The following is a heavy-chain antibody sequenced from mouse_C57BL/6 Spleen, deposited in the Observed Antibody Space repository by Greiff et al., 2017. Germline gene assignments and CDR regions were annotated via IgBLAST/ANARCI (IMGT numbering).Heavy chain of an antibody. CDR3: ARPISTTVPVAWFAY. Sequence: QVQLQQPGAELVKPGASVKLSCKASGYTFTSYRMHWVKQRPGQGLEWIGMIHPNSGSTNYNEKFKSKATLTVDKSSSTAYMQLSSLTSEDSAVYYCARPISTTVPVAWFAYWGQGTLVTVSA. D-gene: IGHD1-1*01. CDR2: IHPNSGST. V-gene: IGHV1-64*01. J-gene: IGHJ3*01. CDR1: GYTFTSYR.